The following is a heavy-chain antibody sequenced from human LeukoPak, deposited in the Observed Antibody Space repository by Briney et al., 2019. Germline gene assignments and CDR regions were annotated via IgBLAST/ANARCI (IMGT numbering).Heavy chain of an antibody. CDR2: IHTSGST. CDR1: GGSISSGSYY. Sequence: SQTLSLTCTVSGGSISSGSYYWSWIRQPAGKGLEWIGHIHTSGSTTYSPSLRSRVTISKDASNNQFSLMLTSVTAADTALYNCARVFGVHAIDIWGQGTMVTVSS. J-gene: IGHJ3*02. D-gene: IGHD3-3*01. CDR3: ARVFGVHAIDI. V-gene: IGHV4-61*09.